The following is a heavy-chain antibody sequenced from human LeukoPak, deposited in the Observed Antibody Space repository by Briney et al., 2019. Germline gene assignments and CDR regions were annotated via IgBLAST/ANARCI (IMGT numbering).Heavy chain of an antibody. V-gene: IGHV4-59*08. Sequence: PSETLSLTCTVSGGSISSYYWSWIRQPPGKGLEWIGYIYYSGSTNYNPPLKSRVTISVDTSKNQFSLKLSSVTAADTAVYYCARYGSGYYYYYFDYWGQGTLVTVSS. CDR3: ARYGSGYYYYYFDY. J-gene: IGHJ4*02. D-gene: IGHD3-22*01. CDR1: GGSISSYY. CDR2: IYYSGST.